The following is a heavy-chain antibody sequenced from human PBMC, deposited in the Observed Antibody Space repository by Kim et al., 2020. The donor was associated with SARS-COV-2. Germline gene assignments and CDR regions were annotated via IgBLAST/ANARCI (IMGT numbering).Heavy chain of an antibody. D-gene: IGHD3-22*01. Sequence: GGSLRLSCAASGFTFSGSAMHWVRQASGKGLEWVGRIRSKANSYATAYAASVKGRFTISRDDSKNTAYLQMNSLKTEDTAVYYCTSLPVTVARTYDSSGSMGVWGQGTLVTVSS. CDR2: IRSKANSYAT. CDR3: TSLPVTVARTYDSSGSMGV. J-gene: IGHJ4*02. CDR1: GFTFSGSA. V-gene: IGHV3-73*01.